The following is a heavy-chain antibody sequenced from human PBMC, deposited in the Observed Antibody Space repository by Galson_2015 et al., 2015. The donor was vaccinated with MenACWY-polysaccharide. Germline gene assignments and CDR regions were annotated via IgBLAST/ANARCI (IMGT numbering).Heavy chain of an antibody. CDR3: AKDRTAAARDGDY. V-gene: IGHV3-30*02. Sequence: SLRLSCAASGFTFSSYGMHWVRQAPGKGLKWVAFIRYDGRDKYYADSVKGRFTLSRDNSKNTLYLQMDSLRAEDTAVYYCAKDRTAAARDGDYWGQGTLVTVSS. CDR2: IRYDGRDK. CDR1: GFTFSSYG. J-gene: IGHJ4*02. D-gene: IGHD6-13*01.